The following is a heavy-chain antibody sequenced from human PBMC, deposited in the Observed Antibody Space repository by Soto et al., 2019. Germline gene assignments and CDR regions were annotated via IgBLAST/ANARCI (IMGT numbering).Heavy chain of an antibody. D-gene: IGHD2-21*01. V-gene: IGHV1-46*01. CDR2: INPSCGTA. CDR1: GYTFTSYY. Sequence: VSVKVSCNASGYTFTSYYMHWLHHPHGKRHEWIGRINPSCGTAKYAQKFQGRVTITGDESTSTGYMELSSLRSEDTAVYYCARDSRYFKVVVSQPQNNWFDPWGQGTLVTVSS. J-gene: IGHJ5*02. CDR3: ARDSRYFKVVVSQPQNNWFDP.